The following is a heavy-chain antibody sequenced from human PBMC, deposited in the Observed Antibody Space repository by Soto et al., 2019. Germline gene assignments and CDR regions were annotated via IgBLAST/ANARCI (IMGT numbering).Heavy chain of an antibody. Sequence: PSETLSLTCSVSGDSVSSVDYYWGWLRQPPGKGLEGIGHVYFSGSTNYISSLKSRLTMSVDTAKNQFSLKLNSVTAGDTAAYYCAIIALDKYIMYCSDHWGQGTRVTVSS. V-gene: IGHV4-61*08. CDR3: AIIALDKYIMYCSDH. J-gene: IGHJ5*02. CDR1: GDSVSSVDYY. CDR2: VYFSGST. D-gene: IGHD3-16*01.